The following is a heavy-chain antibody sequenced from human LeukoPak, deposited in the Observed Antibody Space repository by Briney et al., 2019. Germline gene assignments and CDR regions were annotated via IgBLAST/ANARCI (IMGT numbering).Heavy chain of an antibody. CDR3: AREDRYCSGGSCYS. D-gene: IGHD2-15*01. J-gene: IGHJ4*02. CDR2: IYTSGST. CDR1: GGSISSGSYY. V-gene: IGHV4-61*02. Sequence: SETLSLTCNVSGGSISSGSYYWSWIRQPAGKGLEWIGRIYTSGSTNYNPPLKSRVIMSVDTPKNQFSLEPSSVTAADTAVYYCAREDRYCSGGSCYSWGQGTLVTVSS.